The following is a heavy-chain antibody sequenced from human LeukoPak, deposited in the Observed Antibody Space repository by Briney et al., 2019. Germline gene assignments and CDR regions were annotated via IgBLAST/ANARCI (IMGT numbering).Heavy chain of an antibody. CDR1: GFTFSNYA. D-gene: IGHD2-15*01. CDR3: VKMAHFGGTNYYGAFDI. Sequence: GGSLRLSCAVSGFTFSNYAMSWVRKAPGKGLEWVSTISDSGGNTYYAASAKGRFTIARDNSKNTLYLQLSSLRAEDTAVYYCVKMAHFGGTNYYGAFDIWGQGTMVIVSS. CDR2: ISDSGGNT. J-gene: IGHJ3*02. V-gene: IGHV3-23*01.